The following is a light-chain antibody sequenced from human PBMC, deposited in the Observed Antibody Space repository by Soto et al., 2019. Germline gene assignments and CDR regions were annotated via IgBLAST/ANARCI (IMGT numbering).Light chain of an antibody. V-gene: IGLV1-47*01. CDR3: VAWDDSRSAPL. CDR1: SSNIGTNS. J-gene: IGLJ2*01. Sequence: QSVLTQSSSASVTPGQRVIISCSGTSSNIGTNSVYWYQQLPGTAPIVLIYSNDKRPSGVPNRFSGSKSGTSASLYISGRRSEDEADYYCVAWDDSRSAPLVGGGTKLTVL. CDR2: SND.